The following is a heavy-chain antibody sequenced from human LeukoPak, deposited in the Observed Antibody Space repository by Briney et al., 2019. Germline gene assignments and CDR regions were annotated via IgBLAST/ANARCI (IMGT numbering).Heavy chain of an antibody. D-gene: IGHD5-12*01. CDR2: INPNSGGT. CDR3: ARGSTRGVATSYYCGMDV. Sequence: GASVKVSCKASGYTFTGYYMHWVRQAPGQGLEWMGWINPNSGGTNYAQKFQGRVTMTRDTSISTAYMELSRLRSDDTAVYYCARGSTRGVATSYYCGMDVWGQGTTVTVSS. J-gene: IGHJ6*02. CDR1: GYTFTGYY. V-gene: IGHV1-2*02.